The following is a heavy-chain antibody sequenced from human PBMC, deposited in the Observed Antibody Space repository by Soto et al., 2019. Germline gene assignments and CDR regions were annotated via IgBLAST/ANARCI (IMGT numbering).Heavy chain of an antibody. CDR3: AREDDGGDSLDV. Sequence: QVQLQQSGPGLVKPSQTLSLTCTVSGDSISSDYYHWTWIRQSPGKGLEWNGYIHHSGSILYNPSLRSRVTISVDTSKNQFSLHLTSVTAADTAVYFCAREDDGGDSLDVWRQGTTVTVSS. D-gene: IGHD2-21*02. V-gene: IGHV4-30-4*08. CDR2: IHHSGSI. J-gene: IGHJ6*02. CDR1: GDSISSDYYH.